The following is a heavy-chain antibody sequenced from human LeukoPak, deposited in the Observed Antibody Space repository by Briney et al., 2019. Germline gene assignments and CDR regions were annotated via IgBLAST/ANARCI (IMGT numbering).Heavy chain of an antibody. D-gene: IGHD6-19*01. J-gene: IGHJ4*02. V-gene: IGHV1-2*06. CDR2: INPSNGDT. Sequence: ASVKVSCKASGYTFSDYYIHWVRQAPGQGLEWMARINPSNGDTNYAQKFQGRVTMTRDTSISTVYMELTRLISDDTAVYYCARVGSSGWYVHPTLDYWGQGTLVTVSS. CDR1: GYTFSDYY. CDR3: ARVGSSGWYVHPTLDY.